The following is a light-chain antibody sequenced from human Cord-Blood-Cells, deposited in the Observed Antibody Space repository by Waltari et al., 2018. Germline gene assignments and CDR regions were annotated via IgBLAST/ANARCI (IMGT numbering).Light chain of an antibody. CDR2: WGS. CDR1: QSLLHSNGYNY. V-gene: IGKV2-28*01. CDR3: MQALQTPFT. Sequence: DIVMTQSPLSLPVTPGEPASISCRSSQSLLHSNGYNYLDWYLQKPGQSPQLLIYWGSKLASGVPDSFSGSGSCTDFTLKISRVEAEDVGVYYCMQALQTPFTFGPGTKVDIK. J-gene: IGKJ3*01.